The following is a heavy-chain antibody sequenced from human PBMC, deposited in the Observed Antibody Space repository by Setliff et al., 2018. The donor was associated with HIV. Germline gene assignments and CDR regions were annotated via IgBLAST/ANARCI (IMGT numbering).Heavy chain of an antibody. CDR2: VFHSGST. V-gene: IGHV4-59*12. D-gene: IGHD3-10*01. CDR1: GDSISIYY. Sequence: SETLSLTCTVSGDSISIYYWSWIRQPPGKGLEWVGEVFHSGSTNYNPSLKSRLTISVDKSKDQLSLKLTSVTAADTALYYCARGGGYYKLDYWGRGTLVTVSS. CDR3: ARGGGYYKLDY. J-gene: IGHJ4*02.